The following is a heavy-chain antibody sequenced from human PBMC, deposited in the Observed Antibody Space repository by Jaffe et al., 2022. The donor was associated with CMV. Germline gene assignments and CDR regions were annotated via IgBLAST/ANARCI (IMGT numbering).Heavy chain of an antibody. CDR3: ARVPLGGYRNGFYRPPESYFDS. J-gene: IGHJ4*02. Sequence: EVQLVQSGAVVKKPGESLKISCQESGYSFSSYWIGWVRQMPGKGLEWMGIIYPGDSDTRYSPSFQGQVTISADKSTATAYLQWNSLKASDTAMYYCARVPLGGYRNGFYRPPESYFDSWGQGTLVTVSS. D-gene: IGHD3-3*01. CDR2: IYPGDSDT. CDR1: GYSFSSYW. V-gene: IGHV5-51*01.